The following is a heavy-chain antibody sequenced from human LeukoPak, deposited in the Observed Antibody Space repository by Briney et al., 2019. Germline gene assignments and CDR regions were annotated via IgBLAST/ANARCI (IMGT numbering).Heavy chain of an antibody. V-gene: IGHV1-18*01. Sequence: ASVKVSCKASGYTFTAYTLIWVRQAPGQGPEWMGWISPYNDNTNYAQKLQGRATLTTDTSTSTAYMELRSLRSDDTAVYYCARHFYGSGTYYHFDYWGQGTLVTVSS. CDR2: ISPYNDNT. J-gene: IGHJ4*02. D-gene: IGHD3-10*01. CDR1: GYTFTAYT. CDR3: ARHFYGSGTYYHFDY.